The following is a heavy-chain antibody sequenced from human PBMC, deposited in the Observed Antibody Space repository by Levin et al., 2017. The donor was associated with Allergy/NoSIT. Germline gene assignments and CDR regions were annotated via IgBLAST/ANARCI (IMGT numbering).Heavy chain of an antibody. Sequence: KISCKASGGTFSSYAISWVRQAPGQGLEWMGGIIPIFGTANYAQKFQGRVTITADESTSTAYMELSSLRSEDTAVYYCARSILVEMATRGYFDYWGQGTLVTVSS. J-gene: IGHJ4*02. CDR1: GGTFSSYA. CDR2: IIPIFGTA. D-gene: IGHD5-24*01. CDR3: ARSILVEMATRGYFDY. V-gene: IGHV1-69*01.